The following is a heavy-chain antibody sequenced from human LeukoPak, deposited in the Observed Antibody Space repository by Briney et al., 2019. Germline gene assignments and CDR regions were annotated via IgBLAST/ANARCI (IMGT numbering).Heavy chain of an antibody. J-gene: IGHJ5*02. CDR1: GFTFSSYG. V-gene: IGHV3-30*02. CDR2: IRYDGGNK. Sequence: PGGSLRLSCAASGFTFSSYGMHWVRQAPGKGLEWVAFIRYDGGNKYYSDSVKGRFTISRDNSKNTLYLQMNSLRAEDTALYYCARGDKQLVFNRNKGGFDPWGQGTLVTVSS. CDR3: ARGDKQLVFNRNKGGFDP. D-gene: IGHD6-13*01.